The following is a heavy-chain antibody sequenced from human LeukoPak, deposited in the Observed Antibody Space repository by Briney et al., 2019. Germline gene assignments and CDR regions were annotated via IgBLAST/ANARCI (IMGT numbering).Heavy chain of an antibody. CDR3: ARQLKYYTLRGNYLVFDY. CDR1: GASVSTSY. D-gene: IGHD3-10*02. V-gene: IGHV4-4*07. J-gene: IGHJ4*02. Sequence: SETLSLTCTVSGASVSTSYWSWIRQPAGKGLEWIGRIYPSGSTIYNPSLKSRVTMSIDTSKNQFSLRLTSVTAADTAVYYCARQLKYYTLRGNYLVFDYWGLGALVTVSS. CDR2: IYPSGST.